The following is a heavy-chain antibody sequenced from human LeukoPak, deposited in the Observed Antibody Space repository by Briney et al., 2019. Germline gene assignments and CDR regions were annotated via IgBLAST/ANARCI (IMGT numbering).Heavy chain of an antibody. Sequence: PGGSLRLSCTTSGFTFSSFGMHWVRQTPGKGLEWLTFIHNYETTEYYADSAKGRFTISRDNSKNTVYLQMNSLRADDTAVYYCARVGRGLAAAGFGASDIWGQGTMVTVSS. D-gene: IGHD6-13*01. V-gene: IGHV3-30*12. CDR3: ARVGRGLAAAGFGASDI. CDR1: GFTFSSFG. J-gene: IGHJ3*02. CDR2: IHNYETTE.